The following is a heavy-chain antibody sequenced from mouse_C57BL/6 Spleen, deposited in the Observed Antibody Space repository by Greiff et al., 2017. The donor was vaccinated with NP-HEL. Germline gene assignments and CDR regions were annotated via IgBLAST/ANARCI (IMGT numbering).Heavy chain of an antibody. CDR2: ISSGSSTI. V-gene: IGHV5-17*01. CDR3: AKDYDGVAY. D-gene: IGHD2-4*01. J-gene: IGHJ3*01. Sequence: EVMLVESGGGLVKPGGSLKLSCAASGFTFSDYGMHWVRQAPEKGLEWVAYISSGSSTIYYADTVKGRFTISRDNAKNTLFLQMTSLRSEDTAMYYCAKDYDGVAYWGQGTLVTVSA. CDR1: GFTFSDYG.